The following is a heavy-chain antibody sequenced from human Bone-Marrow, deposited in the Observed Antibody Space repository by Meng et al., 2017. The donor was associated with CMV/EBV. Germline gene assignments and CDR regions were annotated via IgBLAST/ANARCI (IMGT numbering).Heavy chain of an antibody. V-gene: IGHV1-58*01. CDR3: AAVPSPRYPAAMRYYYYGMDV. J-gene: IGHJ6*02. CDR2: IVVGSGNT. D-gene: IGHD2-2*01. CDR1: GFTFTSSA. Sequence: SVKVSCKASGFTFTSSAVQWVRQARGQRLEWIGWIVVGSGNTNYAQKLQERDHINRDMSTSTAYMELSSLRSGDTAVYYCAAVPSPRYPAAMRYYYYGMDVWGQGTTVTVSS.